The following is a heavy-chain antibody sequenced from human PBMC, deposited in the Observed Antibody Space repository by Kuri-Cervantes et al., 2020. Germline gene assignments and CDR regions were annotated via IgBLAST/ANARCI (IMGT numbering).Heavy chain of an antibody. CDR1: GYTFTSYY. V-gene: IGHV1-46*01. CDR2: INPSGGST. CDR3: ARVGSGYDIHYYYYMDV. J-gene: IGHJ6*03. D-gene: IGHD5-12*01. Sequence: ASVKVSCKASGYTFTSYYMHWVRQAPGQGLEWMGIINPSGGSTSYAQKFQGRVTITADESTSTAYMELSSLRSEDTAVYYCARVGSGYDIHYYYYMDVWGKGTTVTVSS.